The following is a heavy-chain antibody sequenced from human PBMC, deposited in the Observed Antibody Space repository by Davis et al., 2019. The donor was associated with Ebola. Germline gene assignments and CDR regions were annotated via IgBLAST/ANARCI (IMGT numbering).Heavy chain of an antibody. V-gene: IGHV3-9*01. J-gene: IGHJ3*02. D-gene: IGHD6-13*01. CDR1: GFTFDDYA. CDR3: AKGGSSWTRDAFDI. CDR2: ISWNSGSI. Sequence: SLKISCAASGFTFDDYAMHWVRQAPGKGLEWVSGISWNSGSIGYADSVKGRFTISRDNAKNSLYLQMNSLGAEDTALYYCAKGGSSWTRDAFDIWGQRTMVTVSS.